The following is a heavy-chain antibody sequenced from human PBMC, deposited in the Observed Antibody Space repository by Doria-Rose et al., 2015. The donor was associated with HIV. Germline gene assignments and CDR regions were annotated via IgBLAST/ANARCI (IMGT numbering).Heavy chain of an antibody. CDR3: ARIKSSRWYHKYYFDF. CDR1: GVSLSSPGMG. J-gene: IGHJ4*02. D-gene: IGHD6-13*01. CDR2: IFSDDER. Sequence: QVTLKESGPVLVKPTETLTLTCTVSGVSLSSPGMGVSWIRQPPGKALEWFANIFSDDERSYKTSLKSRLTISRCTSKSQVVLTMTDMDPVDTATYYCARIKSSRWYHKYYFDFCGQGTLVIVSA. V-gene: IGHV2-26*01.